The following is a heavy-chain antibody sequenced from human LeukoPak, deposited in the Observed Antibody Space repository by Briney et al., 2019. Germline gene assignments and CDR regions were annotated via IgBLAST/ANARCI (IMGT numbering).Heavy chain of an antibody. V-gene: IGHV4-61*09. J-gene: IGHJ4*02. Sequence: PSETLSLTCTVSGGSISSGSYSGSWIRQPAGQGLEWIGHIYASGRNNYNPSLKSRVTMSVDTSKNHFSLRLSSVTAADTAVYYCARSPTKRVTEDYWGQGTLVPVSS. CDR1: GGSISSGSYS. CDR2: IYASGRN. D-gene: IGHD5-18*01. CDR3: ARSPTKRVTEDY.